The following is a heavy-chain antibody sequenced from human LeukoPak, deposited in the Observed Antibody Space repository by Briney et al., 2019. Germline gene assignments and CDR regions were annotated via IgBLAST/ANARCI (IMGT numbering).Heavy chain of an antibody. V-gene: IGHV4-59*12. CDR2: IYYSGST. CDR3: ARESIVVVPAAMRGGNFDY. Sequence: SETLSLTCTVSGGSISSYYWSWIRQPPGKGLEWIGYIYYSGSTNYNPSLKSRVTISVDTSKNQFSLKLSSVTAADTAVYYCARESIVVVPAAMRGGNFDYWGQGTLVTVSS. CDR1: GGSISSYY. J-gene: IGHJ4*02. D-gene: IGHD2-2*01.